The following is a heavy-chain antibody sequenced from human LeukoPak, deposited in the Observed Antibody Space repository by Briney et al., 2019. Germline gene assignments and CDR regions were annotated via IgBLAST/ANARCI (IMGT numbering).Heavy chain of an antibody. CDR2: IYPGDSAGDSDT. J-gene: IGHJ4*02. CDR1: GYSFTNYW. Sequence: GESLKISCRGSGYSFTNYWIGWVRQMPGKGLEWMGIIYPGDSAGDSDTRYSPSFQGQVTISADKSISTAYLQWSSLKASDTAMYYCARRAYCGGDCYIDYWGRGTPVTVSS. D-gene: IGHD2-21*02. V-gene: IGHV5-51*01. CDR3: ARRAYCGGDCYIDY.